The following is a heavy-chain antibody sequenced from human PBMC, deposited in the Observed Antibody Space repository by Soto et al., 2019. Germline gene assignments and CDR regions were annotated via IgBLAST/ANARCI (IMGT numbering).Heavy chain of an antibody. Sequence: QVQLVESGGGVVQPGRSLRLSCAASGFTFSSYDMHWVRQAPGKGLEWVAIISYDGSNKYYTDSVKGRFTISRDNSKNTLYLQMNSLRPEDTAVYYCAKCSGGDYWGQGTLVTVSS. J-gene: IGHJ4*02. V-gene: IGHV3-30*18. D-gene: IGHD6-19*01. CDR1: GFTFSSYD. CDR2: ISYDGSNK. CDR3: AKCSGGDY.